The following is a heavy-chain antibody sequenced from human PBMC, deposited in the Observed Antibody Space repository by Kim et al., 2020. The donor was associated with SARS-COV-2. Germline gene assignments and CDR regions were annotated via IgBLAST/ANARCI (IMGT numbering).Heavy chain of an antibody. V-gene: IGHV4-59*01. CDR3: ATTRHSRGSWFDP. Sequence: NYNPSLMSRVTISVDTSKTQFSLNLTSVTAADTAVYYCATTRHSRGSWFDPWGQGTLVTVSS. D-gene: IGHD3-22*01. J-gene: IGHJ5*02.